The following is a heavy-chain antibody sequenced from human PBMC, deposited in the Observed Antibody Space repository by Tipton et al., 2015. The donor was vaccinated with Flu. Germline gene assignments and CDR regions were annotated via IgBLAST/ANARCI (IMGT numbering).Heavy chain of an antibody. CDR2: IYYSGST. CDR3: ARHGGDSIKGELRYFDWIPAQTEYYFDY. CDR1: GGSISSSSYY. J-gene: IGHJ4*02. D-gene: IGHD3-9*01. Sequence: TLSLTCTVSGGSISSSSYYWGWIRQPPGKGLEWIGSIYYSGSTYYNPSLRSRVTISVDTSKNQFSLKLSSVTAADTAVYYCARHGGDSIKGELRYFDWIPAQTEYYFDYWGQGTLVTVSS. V-gene: IGHV4-39*01.